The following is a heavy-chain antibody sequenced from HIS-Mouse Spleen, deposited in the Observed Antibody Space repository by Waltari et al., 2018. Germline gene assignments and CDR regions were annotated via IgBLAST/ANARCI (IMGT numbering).Heavy chain of an antibody. J-gene: IGHJ2*01. V-gene: IGHV4-39*07. CDR2: TYYRWST. CDR3: AREIPYSSSWYDWYFDL. Sequence: QLQLQESGPGLVKPSETLSLTCTVSGGSIRSSSYYWGWIRKPPGKWLEWIGSTYYRWSTSYNPALKSRVTISVDTSKNQFSLKLSSVTAADTAVYYCAREIPYSSSWYDWYFDLWGRGTLVTVSS. D-gene: IGHD6-13*01. CDR1: GGSIRSSSYY.